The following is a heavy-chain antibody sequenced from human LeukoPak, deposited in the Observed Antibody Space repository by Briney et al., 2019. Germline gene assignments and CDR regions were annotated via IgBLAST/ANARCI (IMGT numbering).Heavy chain of an antibody. CDR3: VRDRAGPDY. CDR1: GFTFSSYA. J-gene: IGHJ4*02. V-gene: IGHV3-48*02. CDR2: ISSSSTI. D-gene: IGHD3-10*01. Sequence: GGSLRLSCAASGFTFSSYAMTWVRQAPGKGLEWLSYISSSSTIYYADSVKGRFTISRDNAKNSLFLQMNSLRDEDTSVYYCVRDRAGPDYWGQGTLVTVPS.